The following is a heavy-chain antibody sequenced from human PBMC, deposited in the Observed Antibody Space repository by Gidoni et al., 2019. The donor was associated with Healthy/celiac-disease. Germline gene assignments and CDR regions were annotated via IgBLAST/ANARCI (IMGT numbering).Heavy chain of an antibody. CDR1: GFTFTSSA. Sequence: QMQLVQSGPEVKKPGTSVKVSCKASGFTFTSSAVQWVRQARGQRLEWIGWIVVGSGNTNYAQKFQERVTITRDMSTSTAYMELSSLRSEDTAVYYCAAVTPGGDYYYDSSGYYKNDYWGQGTLVTVSS. CDR2: IVVGSGNT. V-gene: IGHV1-58*01. CDR3: AAVTPGGDYYYDSSGYYKNDY. D-gene: IGHD3-22*01. J-gene: IGHJ4*02.